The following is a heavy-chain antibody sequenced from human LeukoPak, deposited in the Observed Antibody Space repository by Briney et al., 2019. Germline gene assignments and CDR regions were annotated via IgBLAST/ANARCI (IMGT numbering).Heavy chain of an antibody. CDR3: ASSSWYYFDY. V-gene: IGHV4-59*06. D-gene: IGHD6-13*01. Sequence: SETLSLTCTVSGGSISSYYWSWIRQPPGKGLEWIGYIYYSGSTYYNPSLKSRITISVDTSKSQFSLKLSSVTAADTAVYYCASSSWYYFDYWGQGTLVTVSS. J-gene: IGHJ4*02. CDR1: GGSISSYY. CDR2: IYYSGST.